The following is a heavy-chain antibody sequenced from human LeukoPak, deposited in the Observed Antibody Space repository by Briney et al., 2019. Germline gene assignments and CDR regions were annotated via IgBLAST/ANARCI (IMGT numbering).Heavy chain of an antibody. V-gene: IGHV3-33*01. Sequence: PGRSLRLSCAASGFTFRSYGMHWVRQAPGKGLEWVAVIWYDGSNKYYADSVKGRFTISRDNSKNTLYLQMNSLRAEDTAVYYCARDSLSGYIDYWGQGTLVTVSS. J-gene: IGHJ4*02. CDR3: ARDSLSGYIDY. D-gene: IGHD2-15*01. CDR2: IWYDGSNK. CDR1: GFTFRSYG.